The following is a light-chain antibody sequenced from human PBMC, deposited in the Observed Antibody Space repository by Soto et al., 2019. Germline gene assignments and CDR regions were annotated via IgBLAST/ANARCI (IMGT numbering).Light chain of an antibody. Sequence: EIVLTQSPGTLSLSPGERATLSCRASQSVSSPFLAWYQQKPGQAPRLLIYGASSRATGIPDRFSGSGSGTDFTLTISRLEPEDFAVYFCQQYGTSPPYTFGQGIKLEIK. J-gene: IGKJ2*01. CDR1: QSVSSPF. CDR2: GAS. CDR3: QQYGTSPPYT. V-gene: IGKV3-20*01.